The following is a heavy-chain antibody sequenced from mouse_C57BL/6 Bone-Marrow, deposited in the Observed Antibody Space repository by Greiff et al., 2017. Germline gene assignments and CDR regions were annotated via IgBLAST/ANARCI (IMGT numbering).Heavy chain of an antibody. CDR1: GFTFSDYY. J-gene: IGHJ4*01. CDR3: ARYYYGSRYAMDY. V-gene: IGHV5-16*01. CDR2: INYDGSST. D-gene: IGHD1-1*01. Sequence: DVQLVESEGGLVQPGSSMKLSCTASGFTFSDYYMAWVRQVPEKGLEWVANINYDGSSTYYLDSLKSRFIISRDNAKNILYLQMSSLKSEDTATYYCARYYYGSRYAMDYWGQGTSVTVSS.